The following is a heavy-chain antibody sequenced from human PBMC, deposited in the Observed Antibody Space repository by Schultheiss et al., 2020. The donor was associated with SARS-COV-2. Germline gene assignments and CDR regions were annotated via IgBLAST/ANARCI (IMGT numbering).Heavy chain of an antibody. J-gene: IGHJ6*02. Sequence: GGSLRLSCAASGFSFSDYCMSWFRQAPGKRPELVSYIGVNIDYTNYADSVKGRFTISRDNAKNSLYLQMNSLRAEDAAVYYCVRDRVQWLAGGIMDVWGQGTTVTVSS. CDR3: VRDRVQWLAGGIMDV. CDR2: IGVNIDYT. D-gene: IGHD6-19*01. V-gene: IGHV3-11*05. CDR1: GFSFSDYC.